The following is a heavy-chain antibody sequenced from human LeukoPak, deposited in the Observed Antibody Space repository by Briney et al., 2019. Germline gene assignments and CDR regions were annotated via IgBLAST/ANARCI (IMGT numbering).Heavy chain of an antibody. J-gene: IGHJ5*02. Sequence: SETLSLTCTVSGGSISSYYWSWIRQTPGKGLEWIGNIFDSGDTNYNPSLQSRVTISVDTSKKQFSLKLSSVTAADTAVYYCARGPRGGERWRTRFDPWGQGTLVTVSS. CDR3: ARGPRGGERWRTRFDP. V-gene: IGHV4-59*12. D-gene: IGHD4-23*01. CDR2: IFDSGDT. CDR1: GGSISSYY.